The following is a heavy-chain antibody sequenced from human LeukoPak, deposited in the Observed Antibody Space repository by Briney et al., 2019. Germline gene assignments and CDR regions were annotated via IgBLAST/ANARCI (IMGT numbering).Heavy chain of an antibody. V-gene: IGHV3-48*01. CDR2: ISSSSSTI. CDR3: ARDSAHFVTIFGVVTEYFQH. CDR1: GFTFGNYW. Sequence: GGSLRLSCAASGFTFGNYWMHWVRQAPGGGLAWVSYISSSSSTIYYADSVKGRFTISRDNAKNSLYLQMNSLRAEDTAVYYCARDSAHFVTIFGVVTEYFQHWGQGTLVTVSS. D-gene: IGHD3-3*01. J-gene: IGHJ1*01.